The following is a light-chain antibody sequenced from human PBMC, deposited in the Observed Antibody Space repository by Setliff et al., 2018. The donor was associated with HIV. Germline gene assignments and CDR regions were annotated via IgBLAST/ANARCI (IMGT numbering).Light chain of an antibody. CDR2: DVS. Sequence: QSALTQPASVSGSPGQSITISCTGTSSDIGDYNYVSWYQQHPGKAPKVMIYDVSKRPSGVSTRFSGSKSGDTASLTISGLQTEDEADYYCSSYTSSSTYVFGTGTKVTVL. J-gene: IGLJ1*01. CDR1: SSDIGDYNY. CDR3: SSYTSSSTYV. V-gene: IGLV2-14*03.